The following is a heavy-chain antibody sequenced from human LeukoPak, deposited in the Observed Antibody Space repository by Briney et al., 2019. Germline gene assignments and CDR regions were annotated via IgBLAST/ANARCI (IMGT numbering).Heavy chain of an antibody. D-gene: IGHD2-2*01. Sequence: SETLSLTCTLSGDSMSSYYWSWIRQPPGKGLQWIGYIYYSGSTNYSPSLKSRVIISVDRSKNQFSLRLTSVTAADTAVYYCARVVVGAFYYYYYMDVWGKGTTVIVSS. CDR1: GDSMSSYY. V-gene: IGHV4-59*01. J-gene: IGHJ6*03. CDR2: IYYSGST. CDR3: ARVVVGAFYYYYYMDV.